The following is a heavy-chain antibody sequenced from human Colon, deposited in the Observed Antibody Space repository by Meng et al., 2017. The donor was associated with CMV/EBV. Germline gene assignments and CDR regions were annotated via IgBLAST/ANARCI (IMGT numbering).Heavy chain of an antibody. Sequence: GESLKISCAASGFTISSNYMSWIRQAPGKGLEWVPALYSGGDTYYADSVKGRFTISKDNSNNTLYLQMNSLRTEDTAVYYCAREFSLGWFDSWGQGTRVTVSS. J-gene: IGHJ5*01. V-gene: IGHV3-66*02. CDR1: GFTISSNY. CDR2: LYSGGDT. CDR3: AREFSLGWFDS. D-gene: IGHD3-3*02.